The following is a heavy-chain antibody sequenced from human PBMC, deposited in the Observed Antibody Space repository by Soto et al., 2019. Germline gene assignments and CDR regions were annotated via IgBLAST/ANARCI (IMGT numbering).Heavy chain of an antibody. D-gene: IGHD4-17*01. Sequence: QVQRVESGGGVVQPGRSLRLSCAASGFTFRSYGMHWVRQAPGKGLEWVAVISYDGSNKYYADSVKGRFTISRDNTKNTLYLQMNSLRAEDTAVYYCAKDKDDYGVDYFMDVWGKGTTVTVSS. J-gene: IGHJ6*03. CDR3: AKDKDDYGVDYFMDV. CDR2: ISYDGSNK. CDR1: GFTFRSYG. V-gene: IGHV3-30*18.